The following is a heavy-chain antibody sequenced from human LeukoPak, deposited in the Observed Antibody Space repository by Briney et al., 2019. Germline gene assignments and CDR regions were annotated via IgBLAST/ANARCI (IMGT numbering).Heavy chain of an antibody. D-gene: IGHD6-13*01. V-gene: IGHV1-2*02. CDR3: ARSSPPTYYHFYYYMDV. Sequence: GASVNVSCNASGYTFTGYYMHWERLGPGQGLGWRGWSNTNSGGAKYAQNFQGRVIMTTDTSISTAYMELTSLRSDDKAVYYCARSSPPTYYHFYYYMDVWGKGSTVTVSS. CDR1: GYTFTGYY. CDR2: SNTNSGGA. J-gene: IGHJ6*03.